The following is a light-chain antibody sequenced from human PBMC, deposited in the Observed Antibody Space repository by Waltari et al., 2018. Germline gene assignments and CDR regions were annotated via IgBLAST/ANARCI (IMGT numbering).Light chain of an antibody. CDR3: SAHAGTYAYWV. V-gene: IGLV2-11*01. Sequence: QSALTQPHSVSGSPGQSVTISCTGTSSDVARSKYVSLYQQHPGKAPKLMISEVSNRPSGVPDRFSGSKSGNTASLTSSGLQAEDEADYYCSAHAGTYAYWVFGGGTKLTVL. CDR2: EVS. CDR1: SSDVARSKY. J-gene: IGLJ3*02.